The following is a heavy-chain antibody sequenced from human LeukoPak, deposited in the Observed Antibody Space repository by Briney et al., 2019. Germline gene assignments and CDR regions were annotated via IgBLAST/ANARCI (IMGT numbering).Heavy chain of an antibody. CDR1: GFTFTSVW. Sequence: GGSLRLSCPASGFTFTSVWMHWFRQAPGRGLVWISRISTDGAITGYADSVKGRFTISRDNAKNTLYLQMNSLRAEDTAVYYCARDRTTVTLFDYWGQGALVTVSS. D-gene: IGHD4-17*01. CDR2: ISTDGAIT. CDR3: ARDRTTVTLFDY. V-gene: IGHV3-74*01. J-gene: IGHJ4*02.